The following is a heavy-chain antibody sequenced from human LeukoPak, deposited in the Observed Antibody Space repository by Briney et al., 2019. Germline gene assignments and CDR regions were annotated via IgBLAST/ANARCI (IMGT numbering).Heavy chain of an antibody. CDR2: IYYSGST. J-gene: IGHJ6*02. CDR3: ARGKFGIAVAATPYGMDV. Sequence: SETLSLTCTVSGGSISSGDYYWSWIRQHPGKGLEWIGYIYYSGSTYYNPSLKSRVTISVDTSKNQFSLKLSSVTAADTAVYYCARGKFGIAVAATPYGMDVWGQGTTVTVSS. D-gene: IGHD6-19*01. V-gene: IGHV4-31*03. CDR1: GGSISSGDYY.